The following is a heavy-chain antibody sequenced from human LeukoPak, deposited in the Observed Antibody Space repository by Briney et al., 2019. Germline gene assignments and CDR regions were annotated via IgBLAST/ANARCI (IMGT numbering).Heavy chain of an antibody. J-gene: IGHJ4*02. CDR2: IYHSGST. D-gene: IGHD3-10*01. V-gene: IGHV4-38-2*02. CDR3: VRGFGDPDGFDY. CDR1: GDSISSSYY. Sequence: SETVSLTCTVSGDSISSSYYWGWIRQPPGKGLEWIGSIYHSGSTYYNPSLKSRVTISIDTSKNEFSLKLNSVTAADTAVYYCVRGFGDPDGFDYWGLGTLVTVSS.